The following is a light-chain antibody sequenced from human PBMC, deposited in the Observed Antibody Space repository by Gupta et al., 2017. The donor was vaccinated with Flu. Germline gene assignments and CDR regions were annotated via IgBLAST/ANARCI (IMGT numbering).Light chain of an antibody. J-gene: IGKJ2*01. CDR3: QQRIDWPYT. CDR2: DAS. V-gene: IGKV3-11*01. CDR1: QSISSY. Sequence: SSGERATLSCRASQSISSYLTWYQQKPGQAPRLLIYDASNRATAIPARFSASGSGTDFTLTISSLEPEDFAVYYCQQRIDWPYTFGQGTKVEIK.